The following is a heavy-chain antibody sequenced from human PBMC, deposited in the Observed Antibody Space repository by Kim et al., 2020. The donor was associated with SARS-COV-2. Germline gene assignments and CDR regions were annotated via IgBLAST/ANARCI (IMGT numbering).Heavy chain of an antibody. V-gene: IGHV4-39*07. D-gene: IGHD3-10*01. Sequence: SETLSLTYTVSGGSISSSSYYWGWIRQPPGKGLEWIGSIYYSGSTYYNPSLKSRVTISVDTSKNQFSLKLSSVTAADTAVYYCARVGMVRGVIITSWFDPWGQGTLVTVSS. CDR2: IYYSGST. J-gene: IGHJ5*02. CDR3: ARVGMVRGVIITSWFDP. CDR1: GGSISSSSYY.